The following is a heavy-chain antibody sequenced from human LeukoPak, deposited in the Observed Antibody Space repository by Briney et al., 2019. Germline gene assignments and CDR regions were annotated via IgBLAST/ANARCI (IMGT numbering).Heavy chain of an antibody. CDR2: IRYDGSNK. D-gene: IGHD6-13*01. J-gene: IGHJ6*03. CDR3: AKDRTLAAAAPYYMDV. Sequence: GGSLRLSCAASGFTFSSYGMHWVRQAPGKGLEWVAFIRYDGSNKYYADSVKGRFTTSRDNSKNTLYLQMNSLRAEDTAVYYCAKDRTLAAAAPYYMDVWGKGTTVTVSS. CDR1: GFTFSSYG. V-gene: IGHV3-30*02.